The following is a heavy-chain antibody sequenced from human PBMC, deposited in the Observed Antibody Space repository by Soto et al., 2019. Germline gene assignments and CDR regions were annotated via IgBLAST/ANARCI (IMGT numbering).Heavy chain of an antibody. D-gene: IGHD1-1*01. Sequence: TLSLTCAVAGGSISSGGYSWSWIRQPPGKGLEWIGYIYHSGSTYYNPSLKSRVTISVDRSKNQFSLKLSSVTSLRSEDTAVYYCAADLAPTDPYNWFEPWGQGTLVTVSS. CDR2: IYHSGST. V-gene: IGHV4-30-2*01. CDR1: GGSISSGGYS. CDR3: AADLAPTDPYNWFEP. J-gene: IGHJ5*02.